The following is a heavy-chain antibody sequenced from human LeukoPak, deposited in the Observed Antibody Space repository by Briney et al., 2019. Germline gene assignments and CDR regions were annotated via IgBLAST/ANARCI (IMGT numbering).Heavy chain of an antibody. D-gene: IGHD3-10*01. Sequence: GGSLRLSCAASGFTFSNFGMHWVRQAPGKGLEWMAVISYDGKVTYYADSVKGRFTISRDNSKNTLYLQMTSLRGEDTALYYCAKERDYRVSTSCDYWGQGTQVTVPS. CDR3: AKERDYRVSTSCDY. CDR1: GFTFSNFG. J-gene: IGHJ4*02. CDR2: ISYDGKVT. V-gene: IGHV3-30*18.